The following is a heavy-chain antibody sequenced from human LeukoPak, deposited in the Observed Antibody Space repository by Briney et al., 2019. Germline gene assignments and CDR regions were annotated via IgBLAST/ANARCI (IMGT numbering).Heavy chain of an antibody. V-gene: IGHV4-59*08. CDR3: ANIIIGATGYGYCHH. CDR1: GGSISGYC. J-gene: IGHJ1*01. Sequence: SETLSLTCTVSGGSISGYCWSWIRQPPGKGLEWIAYIYYSGRTSYNPSLKGRGTLSVDTSKNQLSLKLSSVTAGDTAVYYCANIIIGATGYGYCHHWGQGTLVTVSS. D-gene: IGHD1-1*01. CDR2: IYYSGRT.